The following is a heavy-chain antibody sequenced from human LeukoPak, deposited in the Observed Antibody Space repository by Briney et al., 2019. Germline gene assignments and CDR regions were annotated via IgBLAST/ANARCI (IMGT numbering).Heavy chain of an antibody. V-gene: IGHV3-23*01. CDR1: GITVSNYG. CDR2: ISGGGGGT. CDR3: AKRGVVIRVILVGFHKEAYYFDS. D-gene: IGHD3-22*01. Sequence: GGSLRLSCAVSGITVSNYGMSWVRQAPGKGLEWVAGISGGGGGTNYADSVKGRFTISRDNSKNTLYLQVNSLRAEDTAVYFCAKRGVVIRVILVGFHKEAYYFDSWGQGALVTVSS. J-gene: IGHJ4*02.